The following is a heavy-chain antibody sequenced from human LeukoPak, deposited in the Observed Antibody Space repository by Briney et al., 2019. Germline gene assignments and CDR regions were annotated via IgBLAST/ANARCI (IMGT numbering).Heavy chain of an antibody. J-gene: IGHJ6*04. D-gene: IGHD3-10*01. CDR3: ARPVVRGAAGYYYGMDV. CDR1: GFTFSSYA. Sequence: GGSLRLSCAASGFTFSSYAMHWVRQAPGKGLEWVAVISYDGSNKYYADSVKGRFTISRDNSKNTLYLQMNSLRAEDTAVYYCARPVVRGAAGYYYGMDVWGKGTTVTVSS. V-gene: IGHV3-30*04. CDR2: ISYDGSNK.